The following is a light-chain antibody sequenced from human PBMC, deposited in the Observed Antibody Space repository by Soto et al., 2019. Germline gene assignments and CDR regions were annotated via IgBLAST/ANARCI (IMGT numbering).Light chain of an antibody. Sequence: SALTQPRSVSGSPGQSVSISCTGASSDVGGYKYVSWYQHHPGKAPKLIIWDADKRPSGVPDRFSGSKSGNTASLTISGLQAEDEADYYCCSTAGGFTWVFGGGTKLTVL. CDR3: CSTAGGFTWV. CDR1: SSDVGGYKY. J-gene: IGLJ3*02. CDR2: DAD. V-gene: IGLV2-11*01.